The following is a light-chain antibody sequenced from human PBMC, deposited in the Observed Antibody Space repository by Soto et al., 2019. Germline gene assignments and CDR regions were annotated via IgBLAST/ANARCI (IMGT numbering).Light chain of an antibody. V-gene: IGLV2-14*01. J-gene: IGLJ3*02. CDR3: SSYLSTSALG. CDR1: SSDIGTYNS. Sequence: QSALTQPASVPGSPGQSITISCTGTSSDIGTYNSVSWYQHHPGKAPKLIIHEVSNRPSGVSNRFSGSKSGNTASLTISGLQTEDEADYYCSSYLSTSALGFGGGTKLTVL. CDR2: EVS.